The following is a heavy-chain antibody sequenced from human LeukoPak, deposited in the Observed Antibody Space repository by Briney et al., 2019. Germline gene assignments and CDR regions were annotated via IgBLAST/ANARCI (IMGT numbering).Heavy chain of an antibody. Sequence: PGGSLRLSCAASGFTFSSYAMSWVRQAPGKGLEWVSAISGSGGSTYYADSVKGRFTISRDNSKDTLYLQMNSLKVEDTAVYYCASGDYSSGWHLDYWGQGTLVTVSS. CDR2: ISGSGGST. J-gene: IGHJ4*02. CDR1: GFTFSSYA. D-gene: IGHD6-19*01. CDR3: ASGDYSSGWHLDY. V-gene: IGHV3-23*01.